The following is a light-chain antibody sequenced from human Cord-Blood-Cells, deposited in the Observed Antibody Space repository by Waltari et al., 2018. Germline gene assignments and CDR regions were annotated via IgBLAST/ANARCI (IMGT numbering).Light chain of an antibody. CDR3: QQSYSTPLT. J-gene: IGKJ4*01. CDR2: AAS. Sequence: DIQMTQSPSSLSASVGDRVTITCRASQSISSYLNWYQQTPGKAPKLLIYAASSLQSGVPSRFGGSGSGTDFTLTISSLQPEDFATYYCQQSYSTPLTFGGGTKVEIK. CDR1: QSISSY. V-gene: IGKV1-39*01.